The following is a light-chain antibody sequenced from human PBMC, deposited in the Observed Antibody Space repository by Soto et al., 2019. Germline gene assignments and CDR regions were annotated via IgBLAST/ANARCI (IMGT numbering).Light chain of an antibody. Sequence: EIWMTQSPATLSVSVGERVTLSCRASQSVSSNLAWYQQKPGQAPRLLIYGASTRATGIPARFSGSGSGTEFTLTISSLQSEDFAVYYCQHYNNWPRTFGQGTKVEIK. CDR2: GAS. CDR3: QHYNNWPRT. V-gene: IGKV3-15*01. J-gene: IGKJ1*01. CDR1: QSVSSN.